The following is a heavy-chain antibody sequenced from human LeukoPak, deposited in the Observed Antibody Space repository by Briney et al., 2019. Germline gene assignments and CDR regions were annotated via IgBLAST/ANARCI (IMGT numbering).Heavy chain of an antibody. Sequence: GGSLRLSCAASGFTFDDYAMHWVRQAPGKGLEWVSGISWNSGSIGYADSVKGRFTISRDNAKNSLYLQMNSLRAEDTALYYCARGRGSYTLLDAFDIWGQGTMVTVSS. CDR2: ISWNSGSI. J-gene: IGHJ3*02. V-gene: IGHV3-9*01. D-gene: IGHD1-26*01. CDR3: ARGRGSYTLLDAFDI. CDR1: GFTFDDYA.